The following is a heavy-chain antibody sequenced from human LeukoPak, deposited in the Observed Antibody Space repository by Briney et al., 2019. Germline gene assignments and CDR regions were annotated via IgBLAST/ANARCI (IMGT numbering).Heavy chain of an antibody. J-gene: IGHJ4*02. V-gene: IGHV3-49*03. D-gene: IGHD1-26*01. CDR1: GFTFGDYG. CDR3: TTRRRGSYWVDY. CDR2: IRSKTYGGKI. Sequence: GGSLRLSCTSSGFTFGDYGMSWFRQAPGKGLEWVAYIRSKTYGGKIVYAASVKGRFTISRDDSKNIAYLQMNSLKTEDTAVYYCTTRRRGSYWVDYWGQGTLVTVSS.